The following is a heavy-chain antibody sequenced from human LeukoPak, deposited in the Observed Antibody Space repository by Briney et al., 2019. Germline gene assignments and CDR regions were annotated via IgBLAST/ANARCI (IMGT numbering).Heavy chain of an antibody. J-gene: IGHJ3*02. CDR3: AREPSKGYYYDSSGQPLNDAFDI. CDR2: ISSSSSTR. V-gene: IGHV3-48*02. D-gene: IGHD3-22*01. CDR1: GFTFSSYS. Sequence: PGGSLRLSCAASGFTFSSYSMNWVRQAPGKGLEWVSYISSSSSTRYYADSVLGRFTISRDNAKNSLYLQMNSLRDEDTAVYYCAREPSKGYYYDSSGQPLNDAFDIWGQGTMVTVSS.